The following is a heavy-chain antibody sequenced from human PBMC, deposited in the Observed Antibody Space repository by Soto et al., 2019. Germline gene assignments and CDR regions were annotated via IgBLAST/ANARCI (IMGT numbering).Heavy chain of an antibody. CDR2: SYWDEDK. J-gene: IGHJ4*02. Sequence: QINLKESGPTLVKPTQTLTLTRTFTGSSPSSTRLDVGWVSEPPGKGLEGLALSYWDEDKRYSPSLQSRLTISKDTSKQQVVLTMTNVEPVYSGTYYCARHKSGSYFSNWGQGTLVTVSS. CDR3: ARHKSGSYFSN. CDR1: GSSPSSTRLD. D-gene: IGHD1-26*01. V-gene: IGHV2-5*02.